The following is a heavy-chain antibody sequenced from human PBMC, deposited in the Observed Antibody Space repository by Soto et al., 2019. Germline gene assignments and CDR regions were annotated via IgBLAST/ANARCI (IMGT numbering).Heavy chain of an antibody. V-gene: IGHV1-18*01. CDR3: ARAFIVVVPAAMPSPHWFDP. Sequence: ASVKVSCKASGYTFTSYGISWVRQAPGQGLEWMGWISAYNGNTNYAQKLQGRVTMTTDTSTSTAYMELRSLRSDDTAVYYCARAFIVVVPAAMPSPHWFDPWGQGTLVTVSS. CDR1: GYTFTSYG. CDR2: ISAYNGNT. D-gene: IGHD2-2*01. J-gene: IGHJ5*02.